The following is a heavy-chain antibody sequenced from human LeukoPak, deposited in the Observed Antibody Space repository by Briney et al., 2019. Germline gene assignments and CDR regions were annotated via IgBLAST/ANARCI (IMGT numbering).Heavy chain of an antibody. Sequence: GGSLRLSCTASGFMFEDYAITWVRQAPGKGLERVGFIRSKSYGGTTEYAASVRGRFIISRDDSKSIVYLEMNSLKTEDTAVYYCTTVSSSWYCVDYWGQGTLVTVSS. CDR3: TTVSSSWYCVDY. CDR1: GFMFEDYA. D-gene: IGHD6-13*01. J-gene: IGHJ4*02. CDR2: IRSKSYGGTT. V-gene: IGHV3-49*04.